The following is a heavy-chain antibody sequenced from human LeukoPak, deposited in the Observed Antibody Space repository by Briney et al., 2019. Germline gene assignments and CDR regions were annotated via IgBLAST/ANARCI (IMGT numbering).Heavy chain of an antibody. Sequence: GGSLRLSCAASGFTFTSYTMTWVRQAPGKGLEWVSGISDSGGSTHYADSVKGRFTISRDNSKNTLYLQMNSLRAEDTAVYYCAKDSKNYYDSSGYYELDYWGQGALVTVSS. V-gene: IGHV3-23*01. D-gene: IGHD3-22*01. CDR1: GFTFTSYT. CDR2: ISDSGGST. CDR3: AKDSKNYYDSSGYYELDY. J-gene: IGHJ4*02.